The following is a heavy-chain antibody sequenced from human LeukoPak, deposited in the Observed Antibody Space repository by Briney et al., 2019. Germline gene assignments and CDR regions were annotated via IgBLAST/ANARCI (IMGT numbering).Heavy chain of an antibody. D-gene: IGHD1-14*01. V-gene: IGHV4-34*01. Sequence: SETLSLTCAVYGGSFSGYYWSWIRQPPGNGLEWIGEINHSGSTNYNPSLKSRVTISVDTSKNQFSLKLSSVTAADTAVYYCARNRYYYYMDVWGKGTTVTVSS. CDR1: GGSFSGYY. J-gene: IGHJ6*03. CDR2: INHSGST. CDR3: ARNRYYYYMDV.